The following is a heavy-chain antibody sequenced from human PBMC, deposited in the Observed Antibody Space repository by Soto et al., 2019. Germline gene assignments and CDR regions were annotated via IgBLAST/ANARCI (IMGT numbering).Heavy chain of an antibody. CDR3: ARGWCDY. CDR1: GYSFTSYS. J-gene: IGHJ4*02. CDR2: INGGNGNT. D-gene: IGHD2-21*01. V-gene: IGHV1-3*01. Sequence: GASVKVSCKASGYSFTSYSMHWVRQAPGQRLEWMGRINGGNGNTNYLQNFQGRVTITRDTSASTVYMELSSLRSEDSAVYYCARGWCDYWGQGTQVTVSS.